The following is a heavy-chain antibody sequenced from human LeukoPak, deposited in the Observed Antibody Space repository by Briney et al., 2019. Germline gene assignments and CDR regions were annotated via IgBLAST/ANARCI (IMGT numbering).Heavy chain of an antibody. J-gene: IGHJ5*02. V-gene: IGHV3-23*01. CDR1: GFTFSNAW. CDR2: ISDSGSSA. Sequence: GGSLRLSCAASGFTFSNAWMSWVRQAPGKGLEWVSAISDSGSSAYYADSVKGRFTIFRDNSKNTLYLQMNSLRAEDTAVYYCATRERYCSSTSCYEWFDPWGQGTLVTVSS. CDR3: ATRERYCSSTSCYEWFDP. D-gene: IGHD2-2*01.